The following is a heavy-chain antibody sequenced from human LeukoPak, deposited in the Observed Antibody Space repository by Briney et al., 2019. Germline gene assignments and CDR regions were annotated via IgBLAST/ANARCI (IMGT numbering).Heavy chain of an antibody. Sequence: SETLSLSCTLSGGSISSYYLSRIRQPPGKRLEWIGYIYYSGSTTYNPSLKTRVTISVETSKNQFSLKLSSVTAADTAVYYCAGDECDYDLVYWGQGTLVTVSS. J-gene: IGHJ4*02. CDR1: GGSISSYY. D-gene: IGHD4-17*01. CDR3: AGDECDYDLVY. V-gene: IGHV4-59*01. CDR2: IYYSGST.